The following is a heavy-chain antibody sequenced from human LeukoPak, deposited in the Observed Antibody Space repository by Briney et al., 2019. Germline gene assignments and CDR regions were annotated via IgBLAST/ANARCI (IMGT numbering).Heavy chain of an antibody. J-gene: IGHJ4*02. Sequence: PSETLSLTCTVSGGSISSSSYYWGWIRQPPGKGLEWIGSIYYSGSTYYNPSLKSRVTISVDTSKNQFSLKLSSVTAADTAVYYCALSWIQLSPIRWWGQGTLVTVSS. CDR1: GGSISSSSYY. CDR3: ALSWIQLSPIRW. CDR2: IYYSGST. V-gene: IGHV4-39*07. D-gene: IGHD5-18*01.